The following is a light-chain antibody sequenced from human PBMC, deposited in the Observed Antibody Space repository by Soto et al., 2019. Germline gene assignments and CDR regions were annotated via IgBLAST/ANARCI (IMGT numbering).Light chain of an antibody. CDR1: QSVSSQ. Sequence: EIVLTQSPATLSLSPGERATLSCRASQSVSSQLAWYQQKPGQAPWLLIYDASNRATGIPARFSGSGSGTDFTLTISSLEPEDFAIYYCQQRSDWPLLTFGGGTTVEIK. CDR3: QQRSDWPLLT. V-gene: IGKV3-11*01. CDR2: DAS. J-gene: IGKJ4*01.